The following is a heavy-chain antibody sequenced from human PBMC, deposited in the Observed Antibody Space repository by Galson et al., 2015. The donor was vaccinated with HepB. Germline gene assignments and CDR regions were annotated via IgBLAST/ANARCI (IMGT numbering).Heavy chain of an antibody. Sequence: SVKVSCKVSGYTLTELSMHWVRQAPGKGLEWMGGFDPEDGETIYAQKFQGRVTMTEDTSTDTAYMELSSLRSEDTAVYYCATSVRFLEWLLSPFDPWGQGTLVTVSS. CDR2: FDPEDGET. V-gene: IGHV1-24*01. CDR1: GYTLTELS. D-gene: IGHD3-3*01. CDR3: ATSVRFLEWLLSPFDP. J-gene: IGHJ5*02.